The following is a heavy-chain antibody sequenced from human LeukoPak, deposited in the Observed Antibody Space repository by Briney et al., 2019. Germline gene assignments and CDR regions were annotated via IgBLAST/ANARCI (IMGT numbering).Heavy chain of an antibody. V-gene: IGHV3-30-3*01. J-gene: IGHJ6*02. D-gene: IGHD5-18*01. CDR1: GFTFSSYA. CDR2: ISYDGSNK. CDR3: ARDRLRGYGMDV. Sequence: GGSLRLSCAASGFTFSSYAMHWVRQAPGKGLEWVAVISYDGSNKYYADSVKGRFTISRDNSKNTLYLQMNSLRAEDTAVYYCARDRLRGYGMDVWGQGTTVTVSS.